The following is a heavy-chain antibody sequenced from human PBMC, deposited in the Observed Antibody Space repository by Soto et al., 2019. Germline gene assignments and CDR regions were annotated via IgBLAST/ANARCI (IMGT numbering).Heavy chain of an antibody. CDR3: ARVLAAADSL. Sequence: EVQLVESGGGLVQPGGSLRLSCAASGFTFSTYWMHWVRQAPGKGLEWVANIKQDGSEKYYLDSVKGRFTISRDNAKSSLYLQMNRLRAEDTAVYYWARVLAAADSLWGHGTLVTVSS. V-gene: IGHV3-7*01. CDR1: GFTFSTYW. D-gene: IGHD6-13*01. CDR2: IKQDGSEK. J-gene: IGHJ4*01.